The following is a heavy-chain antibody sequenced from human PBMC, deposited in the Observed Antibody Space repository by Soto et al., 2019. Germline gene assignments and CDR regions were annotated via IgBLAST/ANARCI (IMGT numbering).Heavy chain of an antibody. CDR3: ASEEVPTVTTKYFQH. CDR1: GGSFSGYY. J-gene: IGHJ1*01. Sequence: QVQLQQWGAGLLKPSETLSLTCAVYGGSFSGYYWSWIRQPPGKGLEWIGEINHSGSTNYNPSLKRRVTISVDTSKNQFSLKLSSVTAADTAVYYCASEEVPTVTTKYFQHWGQGTLVTVSS. CDR2: INHSGST. V-gene: IGHV4-34*01. D-gene: IGHD4-17*01.